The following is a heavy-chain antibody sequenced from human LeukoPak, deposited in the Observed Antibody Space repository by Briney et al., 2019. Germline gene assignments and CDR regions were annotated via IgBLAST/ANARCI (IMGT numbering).Heavy chain of an antibody. V-gene: IGHV3-23*01. D-gene: IGHD3-22*01. Sequence: PGGSLRLSCAASGFTFSSDAMDWVRQAPGKGLEWVSTISGSGSSTYYADSVKGRFTISRDNSKNTLYLQMNSLRAEYTAVYHCAKGRYYYDNSGAFEIWGQGTMVTVSS. CDR2: ISGSGSST. J-gene: IGHJ3*02. CDR1: GFTFSSDA. CDR3: AKGRYYYDNSGAFEI.